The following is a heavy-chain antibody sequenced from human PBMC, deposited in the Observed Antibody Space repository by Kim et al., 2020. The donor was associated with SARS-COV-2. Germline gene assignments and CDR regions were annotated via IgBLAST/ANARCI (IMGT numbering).Heavy chain of an antibody. J-gene: IGHJ4*02. D-gene: IGHD2-15*01. CDR1: GGSISSSNW. CDR3: ARFAVVAATREYYFDY. CDR2: IYHSGST. Sequence: SETLSLTCAVSGGSISSSNWWSWVRQPPGKGLEWIGEIYHSGSTNYNPSLKSRVTISVDKSKNQFSLKLSSVTAADTAVYYCARFAVVAATREYYFDYWGQGALVPVSS. V-gene: IGHV4-4*02.